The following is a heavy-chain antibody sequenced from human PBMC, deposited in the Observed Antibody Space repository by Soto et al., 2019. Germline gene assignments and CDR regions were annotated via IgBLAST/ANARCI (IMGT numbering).Heavy chain of an antibody. D-gene: IGHD2-2*01. V-gene: IGHV1-2*04. J-gene: IGHJ4*02. CDR2: INPNSGGT. Sequence: ASVKVSCKASGYTFTGYYMHWVRQAPGQGLEWMGWINPNSGGTNYAQKFQGWVTMTRDTSISTAYMELSRLRSDDTAVYYCARDHCSSTSCYDLYYFDYWGQGTLFTVSS. CDR3: ARDHCSSTSCYDLYYFDY. CDR1: GYTFTGYY.